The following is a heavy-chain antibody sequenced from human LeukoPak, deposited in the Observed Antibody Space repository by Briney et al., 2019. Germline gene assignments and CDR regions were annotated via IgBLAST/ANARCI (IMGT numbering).Heavy chain of an antibody. V-gene: IGHV2-70*04. D-gene: IGHD3-22*01. J-gene: IGHJ4*02. CDR2: IDWDDDK. CDR3: ARMGDGYYSYYFDY. Sequence: ESGPALVKPTQTLTLTCTFSGLSLSTSGMRVSWIRQPPGKALEWLARIDWDDDKFYSTSLKTRLSISKDTYKNQVVLTMTNMDPVDTATYYCARMGDGYYSYYFDYWGQGTLVTVSS. CDR1: GLSLSTSGMR.